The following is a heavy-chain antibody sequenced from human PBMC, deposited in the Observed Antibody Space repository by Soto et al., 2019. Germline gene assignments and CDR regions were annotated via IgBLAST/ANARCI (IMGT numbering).Heavy chain of an antibody. J-gene: IGHJ1*01. V-gene: IGHV3-30-3*01. CDR1: GFTFSIYA. CDR2: ISYDGSNK. CDR3: AGADVRYFQH. Sequence: GGSLRLSCAASGFTFSIYAMQWVRHAPGKGLEWVAVISYDGSNKYYADSVKGRFTISRDNSKNTLYLQMNSLRAEDTAVYYCAGADVRYFQHWGQGTLVTVSS.